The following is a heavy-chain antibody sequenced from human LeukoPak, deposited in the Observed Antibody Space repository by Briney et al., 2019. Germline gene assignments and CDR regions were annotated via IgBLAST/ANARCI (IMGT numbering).Heavy chain of an antibody. D-gene: IGHD3-22*01. V-gene: IGHV3-7*01. CDR1: GFTLSSYW. J-gene: IGHJ3*02. CDR3: ARDITYYFESSGSYYDACHI. Sequence: GGSLRLSCTASGFTLSSYWMTWVRQAPGKGLEWVANIKEDEGEKNYVDSVKGRFSISRDNAKNSLYLQMNSLRAEDTAVYYCARDITYYFESSGSYYDACHIWGQGTKVTVSS. CDR2: IKEDEGEK.